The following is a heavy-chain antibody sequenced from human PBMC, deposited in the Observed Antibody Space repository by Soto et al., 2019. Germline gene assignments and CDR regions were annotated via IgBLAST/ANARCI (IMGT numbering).Heavy chain of an antibody. CDR2: IYWDDDK. CDR1: GFSLSTNGVG. Sequence: QITLKESGPTLVKPTQTLTLTCTFSGFSLSTNGVGVGWIRQPPGKALEWLGFIYWDDDKRYSPSLNSRLTNAKDTPKHQVVLTMTNMDPVDTATYYCAHRRPYSGGWNEGWFDPWGQGTLVTVSS. J-gene: IGHJ5*02. D-gene: IGHD6-25*01. CDR3: AHRRPYSGGWNEGWFDP. V-gene: IGHV2-5*02.